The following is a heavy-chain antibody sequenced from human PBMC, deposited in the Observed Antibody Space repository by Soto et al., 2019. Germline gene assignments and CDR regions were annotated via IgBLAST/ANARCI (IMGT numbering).Heavy chain of an antibody. J-gene: IGHJ5*02. CDR1: GFTFSSYS. CDR3: ARDSSFDP. V-gene: IGHV3-48*01. CDR2: ISSSSSTI. Sequence: GESLKISCAASGFTFSSYSMNWVRQAPGKGLEWVSYISSSSSTIYYADSVKGRFTISRDNAKNSLYLQMNSLRAEDTAVYYCARDSSFDPWGQGTLVTVSS.